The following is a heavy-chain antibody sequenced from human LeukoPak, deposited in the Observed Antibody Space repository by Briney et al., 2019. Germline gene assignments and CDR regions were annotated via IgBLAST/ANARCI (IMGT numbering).Heavy chain of an antibody. D-gene: IGHD4-23*01. J-gene: IGHJ3*02. V-gene: IGHV1-2*02. CDR1: GYTFTGYY. Sequence: ASVKVSCKASGYTFTGYYMHWVRQAPGQGLEWMGWINPNSGGTNYAQKFQGRVTMTRDTSISTAYMELSRLRSDDTAVYYCARAALGDYGGEGAFDIWGQGTMVTVSS. CDR3: ARAALGDYGGEGAFDI. CDR2: INPNSGGT.